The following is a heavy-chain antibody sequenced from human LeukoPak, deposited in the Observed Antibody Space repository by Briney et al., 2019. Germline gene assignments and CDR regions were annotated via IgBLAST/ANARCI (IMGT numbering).Heavy chain of an antibody. CDR2: IYYSGST. Sequence: SETLSLTCTVSGGSISSYYWSWIRQPPGKGLEWIGYIYYSGSTNYNPSLKSRVTISVDTSKRQFSLKLSSVTAADTAVYYCARHGTPGTNLNWFDPWGQGTLVTVSS. CDR3: ARHGTPGTNLNWFDP. CDR1: GGSISSYY. D-gene: IGHD1-1*01. J-gene: IGHJ5*02. V-gene: IGHV4-59*01.